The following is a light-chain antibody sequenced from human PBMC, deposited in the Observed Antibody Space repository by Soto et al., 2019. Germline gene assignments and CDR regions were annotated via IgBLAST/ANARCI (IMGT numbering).Light chain of an antibody. CDR3: RSYTAFSTWV. J-gene: IGLJ3*02. CDR2: EVS. V-gene: IGLV2-14*01. CDR1: SNDVGGYNY. Sequence: QSALPQPASVSGSPGQSITISCTGTSNDVGGYNYVSWYQQHPGKAPQLIIYEVSNPPSGVSHRFSGSKSGETASLTISGLQAEEGADYYCRSYTAFSTWVFVGGTKVTVL.